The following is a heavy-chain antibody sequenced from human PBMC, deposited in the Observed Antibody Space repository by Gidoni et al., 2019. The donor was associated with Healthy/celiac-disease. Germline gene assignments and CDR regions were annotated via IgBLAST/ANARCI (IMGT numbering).Heavy chain of an antibody. Sequence: QVQLVESGGGVVQPGRSLRLPCAASGFTFSSYAMHWVRQAPGKGLEWVSVISYDGSNKYYADSVKGRFTISRDNSKNTLYLQMNSLRAEDTAVYYCVYPNSGAFDIWGQGTMVTVSS. CDR2: ISYDGSNK. D-gene: IGHD2-8*01. CDR3: VYPNSGAFDI. J-gene: IGHJ3*02. V-gene: IGHV3-30-3*01. CDR1: GFTFSSYA.